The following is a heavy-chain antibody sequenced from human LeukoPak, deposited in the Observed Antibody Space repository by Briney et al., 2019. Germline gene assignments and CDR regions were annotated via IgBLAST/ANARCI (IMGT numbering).Heavy chain of an antibody. CDR3: ARAGTYYYGSGHDY. Sequence: GGSLRLSCAASGFTFSNFWLSWVRQAPGEGREWVAIIKQDAGEKFYVDSVKGRFTISRDNDKNSLSLQMNRLSAEDTAVYYCARAGTYYYGSGHDYWGQGTLVTVSS. CDR1: GFTFSNFW. J-gene: IGHJ4*02. CDR2: IKQDAGEK. D-gene: IGHD3-10*01. V-gene: IGHV3-7*04.